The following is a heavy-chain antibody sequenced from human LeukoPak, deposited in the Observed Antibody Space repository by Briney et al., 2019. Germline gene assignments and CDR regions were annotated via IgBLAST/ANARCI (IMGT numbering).Heavy chain of an antibody. V-gene: IGHV3-9*01. CDR3: ANQASKYGVFFDY. CDR2: ISWNSGSI. J-gene: IGHJ4*02. D-gene: IGHD4-11*01. CDR1: GFTFDDYA. Sequence: GGSLRLSCAASGFTFDDYAMHWVRQAPGKGLEWVSGISWNSGSIGYADSVKGRFTISRDNAKNSLYLQMNSLRAEDTALYYCANQASKYGVFFDYWGQGTLVTVSS.